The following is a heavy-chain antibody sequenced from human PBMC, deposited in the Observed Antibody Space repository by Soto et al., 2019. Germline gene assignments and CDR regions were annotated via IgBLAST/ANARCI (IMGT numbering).Heavy chain of an antibody. CDR2: IYPGDSDT. CDR3: ARPLKSNYGDYDWAFDY. Sequence: PGESLKISWKGSGYSFTSYWIGWVRQMPGKGLEWMGIIYPGDSDTRYSPSFQGQVTISADKSISTAYLQWSSLKASDTAMYCCARPLKSNYGDYDWAFDYWGQGTLVTVSS. D-gene: IGHD4-17*01. V-gene: IGHV5-51*01. J-gene: IGHJ4*02. CDR1: GYSFTSYW.